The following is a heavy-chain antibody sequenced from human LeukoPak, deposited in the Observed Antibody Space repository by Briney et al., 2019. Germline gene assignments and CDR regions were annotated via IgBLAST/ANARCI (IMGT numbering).Heavy chain of an antibody. CDR1: GYTFTSYG. CDR2: ISAYNGNT. CDR3: ARVNYDILTGYPIDAFDI. D-gene: IGHD3-9*01. V-gene: IGHV1-18*01. J-gene: IGHJ3*02. Sequence: ASVKVSCKASGYTFTSYGISWVRQAPGQGLEWMGWISAYNGNTNYAQKLQGRVTMTTDTSTSTAYMELRSLRSDDTAVYYCARVNYDILTGYPIDAFDIWGQGTMVTVSS.